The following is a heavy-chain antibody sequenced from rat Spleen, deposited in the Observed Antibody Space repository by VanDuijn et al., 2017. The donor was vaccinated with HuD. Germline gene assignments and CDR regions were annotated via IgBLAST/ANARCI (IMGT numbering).Heavy chain of an antibody. J-gene: IGHJ1*01. D-gene: IGHD1-2*01. CDR1: GFSLTSYN. V-gene: IGHV2-45*01. CDR2: MWSGGST. CDR3: ARGGQLYWYFDF. Sequence: QVQLMESGPGLVQPSETLSLTCTVSGFSLTSYNVHWVRQPPGKGLEWMGVMWSGGSTDYNSALKSRLSISRDTSKNQVFLKMNSLQREDTTTYYCARGGQLYWYFDFWGPGTMVTVSS.